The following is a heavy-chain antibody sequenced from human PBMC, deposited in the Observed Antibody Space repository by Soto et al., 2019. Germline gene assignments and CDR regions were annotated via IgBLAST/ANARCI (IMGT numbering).Heavy chain of an antibody. CDR3: AREPRYCRGGSCSITGDAYDI. CDR2: ISNRGDT. Sequence: EVQLVESGGGLVQPGGSLRLSCTASGFIVSDTYVNWVRQAPGKGLEWVSVISNRGDTHYADSVRGRFSLSRHISDNTLHLQMNNLSVEDTAVYYWAREPRYCRGGSCSITGDAYDIWGQGTMVTVSS. J-gene: IGHJ3*02. D-gene: IGHD2-15*01. V-gene: IGHV3-66*01. CDR1: GFIVSDTY.